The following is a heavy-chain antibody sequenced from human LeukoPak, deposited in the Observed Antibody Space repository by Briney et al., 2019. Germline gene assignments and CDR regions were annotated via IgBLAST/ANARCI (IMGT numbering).Heavy chain of an antibody. CDR3: HSSGYYGFDY. J-gene: IGHJ4*02. CDR1: GFTFSSYD. D-gene: IGHD3-22*01. Sequence: NPGGSLRLSCAASGFTFSSYDMHWVRQAPGKGLEWVAFIRYEGSNKYYADSVKGRFTISRDNSKNTLYLQMNSLRAEDTAVYYGHSSGYYGFDYWGQGNLVTASS. V-gene: IGHV3-30*02. CDR2: IRYEGSNK.